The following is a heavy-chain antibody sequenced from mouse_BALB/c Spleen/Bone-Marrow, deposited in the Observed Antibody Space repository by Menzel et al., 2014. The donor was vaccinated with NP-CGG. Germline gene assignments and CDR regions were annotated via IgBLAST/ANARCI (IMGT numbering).Heavy chain of an antibody. CDR1: GFNIKDTY. Sequence: EVKLEESGAELVKPGASVKLSCTASGFNIKDTYMHWVKQRPEQGLEWIGRIDPANGNTKYDPKFQGKATITADTSSNTAYLQLSSVTSEDTAGYYCARGYYYGSSSWFAYWGQGTLVTVSA. CDR3: ARGYYYGSSSWFAY. CDR2: IDPANGNT. D-gene: IGHD1-1*01. V-gene: IGHV14-3*02. J-gene: IGHJ3*01.